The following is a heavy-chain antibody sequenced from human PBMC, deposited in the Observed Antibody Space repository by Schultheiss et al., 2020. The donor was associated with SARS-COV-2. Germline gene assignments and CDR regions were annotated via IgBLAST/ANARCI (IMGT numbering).Heavy chain of an antibody. CDR3: ARVRPVTRHLSPFYYYYGMDV. CDR1: GFTFSSYA. CDR2: ISYDGSNK. J-gene: IGHJ6*02. Sequence: GGSLRLSCAASGFTFSSYAMHWVRQAPGKGLEWVAVISYDGSNKYYADSVKGRFTISRDNAKNSLYLQMNSLRDEDTAVYYCARVRPVTRHLSPFYYYYGMDVWGQGTTVTVSS. V-gene: IGHV3-30-3*01. D-gene: IGHD4-17*01.